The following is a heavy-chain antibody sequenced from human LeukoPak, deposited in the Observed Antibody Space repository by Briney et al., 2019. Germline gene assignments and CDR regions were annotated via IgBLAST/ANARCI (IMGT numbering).Heavy chain of an antibody. CDR3: AKEGYYDFWSGYRHPFDY. D-gene: IGHD3-3*01. CDR1: GFTFSSYG. V-gene: IGHV3-30*02. CDR2: IRYDGSNK. J-gene: IGHJ4*02. Sequence: GGSQRLSCAASGFTFSSYGMHWVRQAPGKGLEWVAFIRYDGSNKYYADSVKGRFTISRDNSKNTLYLQMNSLRAEDTAVYYCAKEGYYDFWSGYRHPFDYWGQGTLVTVSS.